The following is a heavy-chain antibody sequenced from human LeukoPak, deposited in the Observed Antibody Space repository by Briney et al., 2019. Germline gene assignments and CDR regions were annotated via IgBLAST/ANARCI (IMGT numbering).Heavy chain of an antibody. V-gene: IGHV4-39*01. CDR3: VSPRGFSYGYFDY. CDR1: GVSISSSSAY. J-gene: IGHJ4*02. D-gene: IGHD5-18*01. Sequence: SETLSLTCTVSGVSISSSSAYWGWIRQPPGKGLEWIGSIYYSKNTYYNPSLKSRVTISADTSKNQFSLTLGSVSATDTAVYYCVSPRGFSYGYFDYWGQGTLVTVSS. CDR2: IYYSKNT.